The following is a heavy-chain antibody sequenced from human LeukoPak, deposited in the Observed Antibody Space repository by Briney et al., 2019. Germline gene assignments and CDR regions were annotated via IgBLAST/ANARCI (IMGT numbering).Heavy chain of an antibody. V-gene: IGHV4-34*01. D-gene: IGHD3-16*01. CDR1: GGSFSGYY. Sequence: PSETLSLTCAVYGGSFSGYYWSWIRQPPGKGLEWIGEIYHSGSTNYNPSLKSRVTMLLDKSKNQFSLKLSSVTAADTAVYYCAREAPDITFFDYWGQGTLVTVSS. CDR3: AREAPDITFFDY. J-gene: IGHJ4*02. CDR2: IYHSGST.